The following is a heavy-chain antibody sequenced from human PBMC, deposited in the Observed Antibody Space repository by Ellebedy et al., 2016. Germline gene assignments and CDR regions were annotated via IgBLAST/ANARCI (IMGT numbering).Heavy chain of an antibody. Sequence: GESLKISXAASGFTFSSYAMSWVRQAPGKGLEWVSAISGSGGSTYYADSVKGRFTISRDNSKNTLYLQMNSLRAEDTAVYYCAKHDYGGNSTPTIDYWGQGTLVTVSS. D-gene: IGHD4-23*01. J-gene: IGHJ4*02. V-gene: IGHV3-23*01. CDR2: ISGSGGST. CDR1: GFTFSSYA. CDR3: AKHDYGGNSTPTIDY.